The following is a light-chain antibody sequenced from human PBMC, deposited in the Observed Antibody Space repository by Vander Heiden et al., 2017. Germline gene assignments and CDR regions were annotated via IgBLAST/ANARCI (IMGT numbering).Light chain of an antibody. CDR1: SSNIGSRT. V-gene: IGLV1-44*01. J-gene: IGLJ3*02. Sequence: CSGSSSNIGSRTVNWYQHLPGTAPKLLIYSNNQRPSGVPDRISASKSGTSASLAVSGLQSEDEADYYCSAWDNSLNAWVFGGGTKLTVL. CDR3: SAWDNSLNAWV. CDR2: SNN.